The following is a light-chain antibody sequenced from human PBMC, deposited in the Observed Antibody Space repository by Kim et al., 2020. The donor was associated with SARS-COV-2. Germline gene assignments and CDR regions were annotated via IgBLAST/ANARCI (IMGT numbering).Light chain of an antibody. CDR1: RSDVGNSNL. CDR2: EVN. Sequence: GQSITISGTGTRSDVGNSNLVSWYQQHPGKAPTLIIYEVNKRPSGVSNRFSGSKSGNTASLTISGLQAEDEADYYCCSFGGSSTYVFGTGTKVTVL. J-gene: IGLJ1*01. CDR3: CSFGGSSTYV. V-gene: IGLV2-23*02.